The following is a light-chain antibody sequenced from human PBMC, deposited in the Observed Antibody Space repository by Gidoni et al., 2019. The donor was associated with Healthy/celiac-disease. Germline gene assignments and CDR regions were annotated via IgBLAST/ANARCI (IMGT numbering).Light chain of an antibody. V-gene: IGKV1-39*01. CDR3: QQSYSTPLP. J-gene: IGKJ4*01. CDR1: QSINSY. CDR2: AAS. Sequence: IQMTQSPSSLSASVGDRDTITCRASQSINSYLNWYHQKPGKAPKLLTYAASSVQIGVPSRFSGSGAGTDFTLTISSLQPADFATYYCQQSYSTPLPFGGGTKVEIK.